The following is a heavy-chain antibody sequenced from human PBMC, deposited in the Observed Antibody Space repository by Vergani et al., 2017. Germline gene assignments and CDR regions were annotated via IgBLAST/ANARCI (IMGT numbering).Heavy chain of an antibody. Sequence: VQLVESGGGLIQPGGSLRLSCEASGFTFSSYGMHWVRQAPGKGLEWVAVIWYDGSKKYYADSVKGRFTISRDNSKNTLYLQMNSLRAEDTAVYYCARDRLQWERGQGYMDVWGKGTTVTVSS. CDR2: IWYDGSKK. CDR3: ARDRLQWERGQGYMDV. V-gene: IGHV3-33*01. CDR1: GFTFSSYG. J-gene: IGHJ6*03. D-gene: IGHD1-26*01.